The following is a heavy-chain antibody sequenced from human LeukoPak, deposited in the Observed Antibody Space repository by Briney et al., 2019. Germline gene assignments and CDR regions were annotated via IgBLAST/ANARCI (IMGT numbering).Heavy chain of an antibody. CDR2: IYYSGST. Sequence: SETLSLTCTVSGGSISSSSYYWGWISQPPGKGLEWIGSIYYSGSTYYNPSLKSRVTISVDTSKNQFSLKLSSVTAADTAVYYCARLAVVAAFDTWGQGTMVTVSS. D-gene: IGHD2-2*01. J-gene: IGHJ3*02. V-gene: IGHV4-39*01. CDR3: ARLAVVAAFDT. CDR1: GGSISSSSYY.